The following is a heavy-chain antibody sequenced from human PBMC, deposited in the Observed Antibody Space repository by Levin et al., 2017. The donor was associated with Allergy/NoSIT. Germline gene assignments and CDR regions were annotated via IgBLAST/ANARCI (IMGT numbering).Heavy chain of an antibody. D-gene: IGHD5-18*01. CDR1: GFTFSSYG. CDR2: ISYDGSNK. CDR3: AKDAGSTAMVYFDY. V-gene: IGHV3-30*18. Sequence: GESLKISCAASGFTFSSYGMHWVRQAPGKGLEWVAVISYDGSNKYYADSVKGRFTISRDNSKNTLYLQMNSLRAEDTAVYYCAKDAGSTAMVYFDYWGQGTLVTVSS. J-gene: IGHJ4*02.